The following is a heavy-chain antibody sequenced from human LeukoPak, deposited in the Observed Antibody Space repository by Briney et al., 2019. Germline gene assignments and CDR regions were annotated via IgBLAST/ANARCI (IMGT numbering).Heavy chain of an antibody. CDR1: GYSFSSYW. J-gene: IGHJ4*02. V-gene: IGHV5-51*01. Sequence: GESLKISCKVSGYSFSSYWIGWVRQMPGKGLEWMGIIFPGDSETRYSPSFQGQVNLSADQSLSTAYLEWSSLKGSDTAMYYCARVRSSSLYDFDYWGQGTLVTVSS. D-gene: IGHD6-13*01. CDR3: ARVRSSSLYDFDY. CDR2: IFPGDSET.